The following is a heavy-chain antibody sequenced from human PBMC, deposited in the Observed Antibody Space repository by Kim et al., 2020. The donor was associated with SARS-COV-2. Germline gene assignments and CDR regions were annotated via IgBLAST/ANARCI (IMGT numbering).Heavy chain of an antibody. CDR1: GGTFSSYA. D-gene: IGHD3-10*01. CDR2: IIPIFGTA. CDR3: AREGPYYYGSGSYYNVPGDAFDI. Sequence: SVKVSCKASGGTFSSYAISWVRQAPGQGLEWMGGIIPIFGTANYAQKFQGRVTITADESTSTAYMELSSLRSEETAVYYCAREGPYYYGSGSYYNVPGDAFDIWGQGTMVTVSS. J-gene: IGHJ3*02. V-gene: IGHV1-69*13.